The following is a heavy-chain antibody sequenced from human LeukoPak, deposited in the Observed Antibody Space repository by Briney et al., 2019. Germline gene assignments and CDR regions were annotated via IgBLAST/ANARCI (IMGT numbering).Heavy chain of an antibody. D-gene: IGHD3-10*01. Sequence: PSETLSLTCTVSGGSISGSSYYWGWIRQPPGKGLEWIGSIYYSGSTYYNPSLKSRVTISVDTSKNQFSLKLSSVTAADTAVYYCARQASGSEFDYWGQGTLVTVSS. V-gene: IGHV4-39*01. CDR2: IYYSGST. CDR1: GGSISGSSYY. CDR3: ARQASGSEFDY. J-gene: IGHJ4*02.